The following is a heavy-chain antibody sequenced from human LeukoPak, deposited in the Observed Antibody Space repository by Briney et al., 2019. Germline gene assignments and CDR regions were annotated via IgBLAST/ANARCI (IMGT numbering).Heavy chain of an antibody. Sequence: GGSLTLSCAASGFTLINLAMHWVRQAPGRGREYVATISNKGRRPYYADSVKDRSTISRDSSKKTLYLQMGSLRHEDMAVYYCVRGNSIHNYHYGMDVWGQGTTVIVSS. D-gene: IGHD2/OR15-2a*01. CDR1: GFTLINLA. V-gene: IGHV3-64*02. CDR2: ISNKGRRP. J-gene: IGHJ6*02. CDR3: VRGNSIHNYHYGMDV.